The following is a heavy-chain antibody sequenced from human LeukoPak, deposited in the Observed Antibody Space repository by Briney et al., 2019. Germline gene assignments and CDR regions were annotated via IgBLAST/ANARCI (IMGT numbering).Heavy chain of an antibody. CDR2: ISISSNYI. CDR1: GFTFSNYN. CDR3: ARDGGGGLDY. V-gene: IGHV3-21*01. Sequence: GGSLRLSCAASGFTFSNYNMNWVRQAPGKGLEWVSCISISSNYIYYPDSVKGRFTISRDNAKNSLYLQMNSLRAEDTAVYYCARDGGGGLDYWGQGTLVTVST. J-gene: IGHJ4*02. D-gene: IGHD2-15*01.